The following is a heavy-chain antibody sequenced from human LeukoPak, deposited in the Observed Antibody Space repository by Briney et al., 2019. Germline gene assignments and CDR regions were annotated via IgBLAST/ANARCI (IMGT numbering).Heavy chain of an antibody. D-gene: IGHD2-15*01. CDR2: SYYSGTT. Sequence: SETLSLTCTVSGGSISSYYWSWIRQPPGKGLEWIGYSYYSGTTNYNPSLKSRVTISVDTSKKQFSLKLGSVTAADTAVYYCARATVAATTIDYGGQGTLVTVSS. V-gene: IGHV4-59*01. J-gene: IGHJ4*02. CDR3: ARATVAATTIDY. CDR1: GGSISSYY.